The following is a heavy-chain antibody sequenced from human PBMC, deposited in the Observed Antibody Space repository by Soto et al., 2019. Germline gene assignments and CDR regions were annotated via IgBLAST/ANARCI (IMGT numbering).Heavy chain of an antibody. CDR1: GASIDSYY. CDR2: IYYSGST. Sequence: SETLSLTCTVSGASIDSYYWNWIRQPPGKGLEWIGYIYYSGSTTYNPSLKTRVTISVDRSKNQFSLKLTSVTAADTAVYYCARDRTNFDSSDYYSGMDVWGQGTTATVSS. D-gene: IGHD3-22*01. CDR3: ARDRTNFDSSDYYSGMDV. V-gene: IGHV4-59*13. J-gene: IGHJ6*02.